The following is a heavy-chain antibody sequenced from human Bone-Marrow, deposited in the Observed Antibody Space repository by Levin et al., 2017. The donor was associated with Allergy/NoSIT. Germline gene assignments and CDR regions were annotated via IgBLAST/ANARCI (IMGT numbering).Heavy chain of an antibody. CDR2: VYSSGST. CDR3: ARVLNYDFWTGSYRGFYFDY. J-gene: IGHJ4*02. V-gene: IGHV4-39*07. CDR1: GGSVTSGSSFY. D-gene: IGHD3-3*01. Sequence: KASETLSLTCTVSGGSVTSGSSFYWGWIRQPPGKGLEWVGSVYSSGSTYYNPSLKSRVTISIDTSKHQFSLKLSPVTAADTAIYFCARVLNYDFWTGSYRGFYFDYWGQGTLVTVSS.